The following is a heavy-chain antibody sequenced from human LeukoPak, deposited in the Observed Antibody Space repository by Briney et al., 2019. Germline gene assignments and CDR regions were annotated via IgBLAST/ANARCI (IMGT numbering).Heavy chain of an antibody. CDR1: GGTFSSYA. CDR3: ASFPDPPYLGPHDAFDI. J-gene: IGHJ3*02. D-gene: IGHD2/OR15-2a*01. V-gene: IGHV1-69*01. Sequence: GSSVKVSCKASGGTFSSYAISWVRQAPGQGLEWMGGIIPIFGTANYAQKFQGRVTITADESTSTAYVELSSLRSEDTAVYYCASFPDPPYLGPHDAFDIWGQGTMVTVSS. CDR2: IIPIFGTA.